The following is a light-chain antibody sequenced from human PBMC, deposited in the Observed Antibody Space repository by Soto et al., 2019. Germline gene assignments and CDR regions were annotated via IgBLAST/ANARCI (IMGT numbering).Light chain of an antibody. V-gene: IGLV1-40*01. CDR3: QSYDSSLSAVI. Sequence: QLVLTQPPSVSGAPGQRVTISCTGSSSNIGAGYDVHWYQHLPGIAPKLLIYINTDRASGVPDRFSGSRSGTSASLAISGLQAEDEADYYCQSYDSSLSAVIFGGGTKVTVL. CDR1: SSNIGAGYD. J-gene: IGLJ2*01. CDR2: INT.